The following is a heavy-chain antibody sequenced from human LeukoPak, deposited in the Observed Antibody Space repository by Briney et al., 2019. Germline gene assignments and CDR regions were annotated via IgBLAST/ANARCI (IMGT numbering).Heavy chain of an antibody. CDR3: ARLTGDFDY. V-gene: IGHV3-21*01. J-gene: IGHJ4*02. D-gene: IGHD3-10*01. Sequence: GGSLRPSCAASGFTFSSYSINWVRQAPGKGLEWVSSISSSSSYIYYADSVKGRFTISRDNAKNSLYLQMNSLRAEDTAVYYCARLTGDFDYWGQGTLVTVSS. CDR1: GFTFSSYS. CDR2: ISSSSSYI.